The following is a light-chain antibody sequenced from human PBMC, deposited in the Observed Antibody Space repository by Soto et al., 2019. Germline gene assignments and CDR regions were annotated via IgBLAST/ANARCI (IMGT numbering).Light chain of an antibody. J-gene: IGKJ4*01. Sequence: AIQMTQSPSSLSASIGDRVTITCRASQAIRNDLGWFQQKPGKAPKLLISAASSLHSGVPSRFSGSGSGTDFTLTISSLQPEDSATYYCLQDYNYTLTFGGGTKVDIK. CDR2: AAS. CDR1: QAIRND. V-gene: IGKV1-6*01. CDR3: LQDYNYTLT.